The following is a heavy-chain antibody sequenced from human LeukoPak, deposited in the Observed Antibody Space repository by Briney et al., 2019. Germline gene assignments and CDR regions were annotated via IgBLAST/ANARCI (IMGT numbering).Heavy chain of an antibody. CDR1: GFTFSSYT. CDR2: ISISSSYI. D-gene: IGHD6-19*01. CDR3: ARGHWLVQDPYFDY. V-gene: IGHV3-21*01. Sequence: GGSLRLSCAASGFTFSSYTMNWVRQAPGKGLEWVSSISISSSYIYYADSVKGRFTISRDNAKNSLYLQMNSLRAEDTAVYHCARGHWLVQDPYFDYWGQGTLVTVSS. J-gene: IGHJ4*02.